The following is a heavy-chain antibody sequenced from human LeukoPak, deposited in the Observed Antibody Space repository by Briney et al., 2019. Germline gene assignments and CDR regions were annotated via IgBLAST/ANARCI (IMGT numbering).Heavy chain of an antibody. D-gene: IGHD2-2*01. CDR1: GGSISSYY. V-gene: IGHV4-4*07. CDR3: ARDVVVVPAAYYFDY. CDR2: IYTGGST. J-gene: IGHJ4*02. Sequence: PSETLSLTCTVSGGSISSYYWSWIRQPAGKGLEWIGRIYTGGSTNYNPSLKSRVTMSVDTSKNQFSLKLSSVTAADTAVYYCARDVVVVPAAYYFDYWGQGTLVTVSS.